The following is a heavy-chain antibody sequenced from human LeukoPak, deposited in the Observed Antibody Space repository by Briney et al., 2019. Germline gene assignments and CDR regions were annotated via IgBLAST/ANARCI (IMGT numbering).Heavy chain of an antibody. CDR1: GGSIRSSRYY. V-gene: IGHV4-39*01. J-gene: IGHJ5*02. D-gene: IGHD6-13*01. Sequence: TSETLSLTCTVSGGSIRSSRYYWGWIRQPPGKGLEWIGSIHNSGSTYYNPSLKSRVTISVDASNNQFSLKLSFVTAADTAVYYCARHKIAPTGWSDPWGQGTLVTVSS. CDR3: ARHKIAPTGWSDP. CDR2: IHNSGST.